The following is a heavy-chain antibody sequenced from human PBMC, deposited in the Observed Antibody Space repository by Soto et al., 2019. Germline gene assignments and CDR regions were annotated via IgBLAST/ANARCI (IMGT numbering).Heavy chain of an antibody. CDR3: VPPPHSSSSFDY. Sequence: QAGGSLRLSCAASGFTFSSYGMHWVRQAPGKGLEWVAVISYDGSNKYYADSVKGRFTISRDNSKNTLYLQMNSLRAEDTAVYYCVPPPHSSSSFDYWGQGTLVTVSS. CDR2: ISYDGSNK. CDR1: GFTFSSYG. V-gene: IGHV3-30*03. D-gene: IGHD6-6*01. J-gene: IGHJ4*02.